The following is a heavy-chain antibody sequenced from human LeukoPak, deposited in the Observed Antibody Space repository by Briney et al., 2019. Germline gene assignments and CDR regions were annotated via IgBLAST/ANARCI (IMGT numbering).Heavy chain of an antibody. CDR3: AKLRIAVGSRDFDY. CDR2: IRYDGSNK. Sequence: GGSLRLSCAASGFTFSSFSMHWVRQAPGKGLEWVAFIRYDGSNKYYADSVKGRFTISRDNSKNTLYLQMNSLRAEDTAVYYCAKLRIAVGSRDFDYWGQGTLVTVSS. J-gene: IGHJ4*02. V-gene: IGHV3-30*02. CDR1: GFTFSSFS. D-gene: IGHD6-19*01.